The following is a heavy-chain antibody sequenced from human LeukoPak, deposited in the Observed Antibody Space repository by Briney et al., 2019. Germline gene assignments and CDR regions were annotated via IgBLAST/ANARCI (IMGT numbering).Heavy chain of an antibody. Sequence: GGSLRLSCAASGFTFSSYSMNWVRQAPGKGLEWVSSISTSSSTTYYADSVKGRFTISRDNAKSSLYLQMNSLRAEDTAVYYCTRGGIAVRFHDAFDIWGQGTTVTVSS. CDR1: GFTFSSYS. J-gene: IGHJ3*02. V-gene: IGHV3-48*04. CDR3: TRGGIAVRFHDAFDI. D-gene: IGHD6-6*01. CDR2: ISTSSSTT.